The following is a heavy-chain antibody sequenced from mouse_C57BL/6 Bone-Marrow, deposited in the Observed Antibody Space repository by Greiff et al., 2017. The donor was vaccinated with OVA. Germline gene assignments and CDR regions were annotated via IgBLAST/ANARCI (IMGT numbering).Heavy chain of an antibody. D-gene: IGHD4-1*01. CDR2: IHPNSGST. CDR1: GYTFTSYW. Sequence: QVQLQQPGAELVKPGASVKLSCKASGYTFTSYWMHWVKQRPGQGLEWIGMIHPNSGSTNYNEKFKSKATLTVDKSASTAYMQLSSLTSAYSAVYYCARVAGTIFAYWGQGTLVTVSA. CDR3: ARVAGTIFAY. V-gene: IGHV1-64*01. J-gene: IGHJ3*01.